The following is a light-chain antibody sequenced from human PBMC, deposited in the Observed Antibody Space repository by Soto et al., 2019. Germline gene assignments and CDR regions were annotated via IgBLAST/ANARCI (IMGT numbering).Light chain of an antibody. Sequence: QSALTQPASVSGSPGQSITISCTGTSSDVGAYNYVSWYQQHPAKVPKLMIYDVSNRPSGVSDRFSSSKSGNTASLTISGLQAEDEADYYCYSYTSSSTYVFGTGTKLTVL. CDR1: SSDVGAYNY. CDR2: DVS. V-gene: IGLV2-14*01. J-gene: IGLJ1*01. CDR3: YSYTSSSTYV.